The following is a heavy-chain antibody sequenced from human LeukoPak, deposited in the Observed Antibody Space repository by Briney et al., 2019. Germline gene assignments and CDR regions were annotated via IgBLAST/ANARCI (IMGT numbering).Heavy chain of an antibody. V-gene: IGHV3-30*02. Sequence: GGSLRLSCAASRFTFSSYGMHWVRQAPGKGLEWVAFIRYDGSNKYYADSVKGRFTISRDNAKNSLYLQMNSLRAEDTAVYYCARGSGYGFDYWGQGTLVTVSS. CDR3: ARGSGYGFDY. CDR1: RFTFSSYG. D-gene: IGHD5-12*01. J-gene: IGHJ4*02. CDR2: IRYDGSNK.